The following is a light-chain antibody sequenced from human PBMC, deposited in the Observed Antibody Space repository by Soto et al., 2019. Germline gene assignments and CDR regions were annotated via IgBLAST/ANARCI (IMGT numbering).Light chain of an antibody. Sequence: QSVLTQPASVSGSPGQSITISCSGSISDVGSSGPVSWYQHHPGQVPKLIIYEGSRRPSGVSSRFSGSKTGNTASLTITGLQAEDEDNYYCCPYVGARTSVFCTG. CDR2: EGS. CDR3: CPYVGARTSV. CDR1: ISDVGSSGP. V-gene: IGLV2-23*01. J-gene: IGLJ1*01.